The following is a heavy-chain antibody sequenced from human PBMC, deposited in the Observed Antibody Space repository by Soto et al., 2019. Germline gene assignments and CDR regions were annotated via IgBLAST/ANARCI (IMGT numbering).Heavy chain of an antibody. Sequence: EVQLVESGGGLVKPGESLRLSCTFTFSSYSLNWVRQAPGKGLEWVSSISSGGAYIKYADSVKGRFNISRDNANNLLCLQMRRLRVDDSAVYYCTRDEGGIYDAWFNPWGQGTLVTVSS. CDR2: ISSGGAYI. CDR3: TRDEGGIYDAWFNP. V-gene: IGHV3-21*01. CDR1: TFSSYS. D-gene: IGHD1-26*01. J-gene: IGHJ5*02.